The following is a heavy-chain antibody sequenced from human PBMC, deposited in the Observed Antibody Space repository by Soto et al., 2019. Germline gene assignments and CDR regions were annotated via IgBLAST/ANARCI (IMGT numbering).Heavy chain of an antibody. Sequence: GGSLRLSCAASGFTFSNYVMHWVRQAPGKGLEWVAVISYDGSNKYYADSVRGRFTISRDNSKNTLFLQMNSLRPEDTAVYYCARGRGGHCAGGKCNRWLDPWGQGTLVTVSS. CDR2: ISYDGSNK. J-gene: IGHJ5*02. CDR3: ARGRGGHCAGGKCNRWLDP. D-gene: IGHD2-21*01. V-gene: IGHV3-30*03. CDR1: GFTFSNYV.